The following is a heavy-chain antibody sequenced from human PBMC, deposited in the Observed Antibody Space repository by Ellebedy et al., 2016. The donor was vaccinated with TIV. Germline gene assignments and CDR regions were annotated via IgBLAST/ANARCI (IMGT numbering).Heavy chain of an antibody. J-gene: IGHJ4*02. V-gene: IGHV4-59*08. CDR2: IFNNGDT. Sequence: MPSETLSLTCTVSGGSLSGFYWSWIRQAPGKGLEWIGYIFNNGDTNYNPSLGSRVTMSMDTSKNQFSLKVNSVTAADTAVYYCARHQGGVATGSARVLDYWGQGTLFTVSS. CDR3: ARHQGGVATGSARVLDY. CDR1: GGSLSGFY. D-gene: IGHD6-13*01.